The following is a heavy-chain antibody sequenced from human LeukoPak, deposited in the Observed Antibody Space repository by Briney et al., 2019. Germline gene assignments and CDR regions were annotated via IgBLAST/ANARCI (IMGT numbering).Heavy chain of an antibody. CDR2: ISYNGSNK. V-gene: IGHV3-30*18. Sequence: PGGSLRLSCAASGFTFSSYGMHWVRQAPGKGLEWVAVISYNGSNKYYADSVKGRFTISRDNSKNTLYLQMNSLRAEDTAVYYCAKDHDHYYFDYWGQGTLVTVSS. CDR1: GFTFSSYG. J-gene: IGHJ4*02. CDR3: AKDHDHYYFDY.